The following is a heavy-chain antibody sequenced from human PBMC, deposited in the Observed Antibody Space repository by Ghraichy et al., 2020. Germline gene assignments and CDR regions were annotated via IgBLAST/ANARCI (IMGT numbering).Heavy chain of an antibody. CDR2: VNGDGSVK. Sequence: GGSLRLSCETSGLTFNTYWMSWLRQAPGKGLEWVANVNGDGSVKYYVGSVKGRFTISRDNAKKSLYLQMNSLSVEDTSVYFCARDESRGYFQHWGRGTLVSVSS. V-gene: IGHV3-7*01. CDR1: GLTFNTYW. J-gene: IGHJ1*01. CDR3: ARDESRGYFQH. D-gene: IGHD3-16*01.